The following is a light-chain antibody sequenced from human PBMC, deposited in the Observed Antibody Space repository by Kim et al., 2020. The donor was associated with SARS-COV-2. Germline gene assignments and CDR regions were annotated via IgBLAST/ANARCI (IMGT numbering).Light chain of an antibody. Sequence: GQGITISCAGSSSDSGSNTVNWYQQVPGTTPKLLIYSNTRRPSGVPDRFSGSKSGTSASLAITELQSEDEADYYCASWDDSLGGWVFGGGTQLTVL. CDR2: SNT. CDR3: ASWDDSLGGWV. CDR1: SSDSGSNT. J-gene: IGLJ3*02. V-gene: IGLV1-44*01.